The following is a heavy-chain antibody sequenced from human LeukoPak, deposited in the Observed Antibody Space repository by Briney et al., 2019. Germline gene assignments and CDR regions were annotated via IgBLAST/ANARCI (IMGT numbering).Heavy chain of an antibody. CDR2: TSYDGRNS. D-gene: IGHD1-26*01. J-gene: IGHJ4*02. CDR1: GFTFSDYG. Sequence: PGGSLRLSCAASGFTFSDYGMYWVRQAPGKGLEWVAVTSYDGRNSKYTDSVRGRFTISRDNSKSTLYLQMNSLRAEDTAVYYCARGCVSSGSYYTVDYWGQGTLVTVSS. CDR3: ARGCVSSGSYYTVDY. V-gene: IGHV3-30*03.